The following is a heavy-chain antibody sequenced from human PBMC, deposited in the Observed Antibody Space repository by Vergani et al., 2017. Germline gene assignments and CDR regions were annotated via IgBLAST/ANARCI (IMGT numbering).Heavy chain of an antibody. CDR3: ARVLIRSSTSCYDFECYYYMDV. CDR1: GGTFSSYA. D-gene: IGHD2-2*01. J-gene: IGHJ6*03. Sequence: QVQLVQSGAEVKKPGASVKVSCKASGGTFSSYAISWVRQAPGQGLEWMGGIIPIFGTANYAQKFQGRVTITADKSTSTAYMELSSLRSEDTAVYYCARVLIRSSTSCYDFECYYYMDVWGKGTTVTVSS. V-gene: IGHV1-69*06. CDR2: IIPIFGTA.